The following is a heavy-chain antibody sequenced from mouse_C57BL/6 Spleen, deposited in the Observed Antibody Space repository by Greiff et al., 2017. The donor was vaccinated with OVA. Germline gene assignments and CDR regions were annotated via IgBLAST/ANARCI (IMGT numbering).Heavy chain of an antibody. CDR2: ISSGSSTI. J-gene: IGHJ1*03. CDR3: ASYDYDAWYFDV. V-gene: IGHV5-17*01. Sequence: EVQLVESGGGLVKPGGSLKLSCAASGFTFSDYGMHWVRQAPEKGLEWVAYISSGSSTIYYADTVKGRLPISRDNAKNTLFLQMTSLRSEDTAMYYCASYDYDAWYFDVWGTGTTVTVSS. D-gene: IGHD2-4*01. CDR1: GFTFSDYG.